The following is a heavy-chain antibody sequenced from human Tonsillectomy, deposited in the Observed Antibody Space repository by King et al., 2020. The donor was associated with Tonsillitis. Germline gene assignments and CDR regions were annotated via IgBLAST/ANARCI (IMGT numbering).Heavy chain of an antibody. V-gene: IGHV3-30-3*01. J-gene: IGHJ6*02. CDR2: VSFDGSNK. CDR3: ARRDGALDYYYYGLDV. Sequence: QLVQSGGGVVQPGRSLRLSCAASEFTFSNYAMHWVRQAPGKGLEWVAVVSFDGSNKYYADSVKGRFTISRDNSKNTLSLQMNSLRAEDTAVYYCARRDGALDYYYYGLDVWGQGTTVTVSS. D-gene: IGHD4-17*01. CDR1: EFTFSNYA.